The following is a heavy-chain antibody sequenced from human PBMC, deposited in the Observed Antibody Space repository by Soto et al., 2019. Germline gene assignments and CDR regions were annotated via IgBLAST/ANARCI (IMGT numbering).Heavy chain of an antibody. CDR2: FDLENGET. D-gene: IGHD3-10*01. J-gene: IGHJ4*02. V-gene: IGHV1-24*01. CDR3: AIEVRRSKKFDH. CDR1: GYTLTELS. Sequence: ASVKVSCKVSGYTLTELSIHWVRQAPGEGLEWMGGFDLENGETIYAQRFQGRVTMTEESSADTPYMELSSLRSEDTAVYYCAIEVRRSKKFDHWRQGTMVTVSS.